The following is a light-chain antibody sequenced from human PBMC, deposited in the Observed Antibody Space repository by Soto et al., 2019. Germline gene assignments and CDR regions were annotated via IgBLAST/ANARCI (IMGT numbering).Light chain of an antibody. J-gene: IGLJ1*01. Sequence: QPVLTQPASVSGSPGQSITISCTGTSSDVGGYNYVSWYQQYPGKAPKLMIYEVSNRPSGVSNRFSGSKSGNTASLTISGLQAEDESDYYCSSYTGSSTRYVFGTGTKLTVL. CDR3: SSYTGSSTRYV. CDR1: SSDVGGYNY. CDR2: EVS. V-gene: IGLV2-14*01.